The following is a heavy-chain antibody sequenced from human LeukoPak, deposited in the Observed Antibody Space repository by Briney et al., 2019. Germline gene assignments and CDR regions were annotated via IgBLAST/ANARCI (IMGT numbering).Heavy chain of an antibody. V-gene: IGHV4-61*08. CDR3: ARERAGNYDFWSGNNWFDP. CDR1: GGSISSGGYS. J-gene: IGHJ5*02. CDR2: IYYSGST. D-gene: IGHD3-3*01. Sequence: SETLSLTCAVSGGSISSGGYSWSWIRQPPGKGLEWIGYIYYSGSTNYNPSLKSRVTISVDTSKNQFSLKLSSVTAADTAVYYCARERAGNYDFWSGNNWFDPWGQGTLATVSS.